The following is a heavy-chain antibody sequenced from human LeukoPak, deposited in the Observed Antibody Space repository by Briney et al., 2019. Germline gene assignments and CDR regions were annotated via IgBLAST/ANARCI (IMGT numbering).Heavy chain of an antibody. J-gene: IGHJ4*02. CDR3: ARLVAGTGEYNFDY. Sequence: SETLSLTCTVSGGSISTYYWSWVRQPPGKGLELIGYISYSGSTHYNPSLKSRVTISVDTSKNQFSLKLSSVTAADTAMYFCARLVAGTGEYNFDYWGQGTLVTVS. CDR2: ISYSGST. D-gene: IGHD6-19*01. CDR1: GGSISTYY. V-gene: IGHV4-59*08.